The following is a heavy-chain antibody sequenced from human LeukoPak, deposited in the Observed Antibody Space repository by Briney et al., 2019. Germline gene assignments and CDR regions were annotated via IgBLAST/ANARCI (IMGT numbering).Heavy chain of an antibody. D-gene: IGHD2-2*01. CDR1: GYTFTGYY. V-gene: IGHV1-2*02. J-gene: IGHJ6*03. CDR3: ARADSVPAGDYHYWYMDV. CDR2: INPNSGDT. Sequence: ASVKVSCKASGYTFTGYYKHWVRQDLRQGLQWMGWINPNSGDTEYAQKFQGRVTMTRDTSISTVYMELSSLRSDDTAVYYCARADSVPAGDYHYWYMDVWGKGTTVTVSS.